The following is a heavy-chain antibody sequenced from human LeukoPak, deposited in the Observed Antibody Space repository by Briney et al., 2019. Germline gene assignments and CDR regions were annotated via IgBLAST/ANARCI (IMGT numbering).Heavy chain of an antibody. J-gene: IGHJ6*02. D-gene: IGHD5-18*01. V-gene: IGHV1-2*02. CDR3: ARGAQRGYSYGIMDVYYYYGMDV. CDR1: GYTFTSYY. CDR2: INPNSGGT. Sequence: ASVKVSCKASGYTFTSYYMHWVRQAPGQGLEWMGWINPNSGGTNYAQKFQGRVTMTRDTSISTAYMELSRLRSDDTAVYYCARGAQRGYSYGIMDVYYYYGMDVWGQGTTVTVSS.